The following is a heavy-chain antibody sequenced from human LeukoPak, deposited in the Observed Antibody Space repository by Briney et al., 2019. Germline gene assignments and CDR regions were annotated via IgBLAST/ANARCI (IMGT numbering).Heavy chain of an antibody. CDR2: IWYDGSNK. CDR3: GTGSHRAAAGTLGY. CDR1: GFTFSSYG. Sequence: GGSLRLSCAASGFTFSSYGMHWVRQAPGEGLEWVAIIWYDGSNKYYADSLKGRFTISRDNSKNTLYLQMNSLRAEDTAVYYCGTGSHRAAAGTLGYWGQGTLVTVSS. J-gene: IGHJ4*02. V-gene: IGHV3-33*01. D-gene: IGHD6-13*01.